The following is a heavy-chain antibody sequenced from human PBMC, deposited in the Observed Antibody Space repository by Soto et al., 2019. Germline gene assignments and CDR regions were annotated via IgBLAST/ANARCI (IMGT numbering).Heavy chain of an antibody. V-gene: IGHV3-13*04. CDR1: GFTFSSYD. D-gene: IGHD3-10*01. Sequence: EVQLVESGGGLVQPGGSLRLSCAASGFTFSSYDMHWVRQATGKGLEWVSAIGTAGDTYYPGSVKGRFTISRENAKNSLYLQMNSLRAGDTAVYYCARERPYGSSGMDVWRQGTTVTVSS. CDR3: ARERPYGSSGMDV. CDR2: IGTAGDT. J-gene: IGHJ6*02.